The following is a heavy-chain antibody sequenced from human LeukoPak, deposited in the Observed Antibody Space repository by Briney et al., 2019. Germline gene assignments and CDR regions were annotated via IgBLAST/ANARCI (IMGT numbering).Heavy chain of an antibody. D-gene: IGHD3-3*01. V-gene: IGHV1-69*05. Sequence: GASVKVSCKASGGTFSSYAISWVRQAPGQGLEWMGGIIPIFGTANYAQKFQGRVTITTDESTSTAYMELSSLRSEDTAVYYCAREPVLRFLEWQEDAVDIWGQGTMVTVSS. CDR3: AREPVLRFLEWQEDAVDI. J-gene: IGHJ3*02. CDR2: IIPIFGTA. CDR1: GGTFSSYA.